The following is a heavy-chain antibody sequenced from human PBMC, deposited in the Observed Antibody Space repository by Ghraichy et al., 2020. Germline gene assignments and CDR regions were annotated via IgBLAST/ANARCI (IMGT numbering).Heavy chain of an antibody. CDR3: AVSSSSTSSFDY. CDR2: IYYSGST. V-gene: IGHV4-59*01. Sequence: SETLSLTCTVSGGSISSYYWSWIRQPPGKGLEWIGYIYYSGSTNYNPSLKSRVTISVDTSKNQFSLKLSSVTAADTAVYYCAVSSSSTSSFDYWGQGTLVTVSS. J-gene: IGHJ4*02. CDR1: GGSISSYY. D-gene: IGHD6-6*01.